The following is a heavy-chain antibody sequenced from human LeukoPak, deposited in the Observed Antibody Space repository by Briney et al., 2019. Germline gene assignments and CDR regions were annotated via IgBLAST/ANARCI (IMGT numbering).Heavy chain of an antibody. J-gene: IGHJ5*02. D-gene: IGHD3-10*01. Sequence: ASVKVSCKASGYTFTGYYMHWVRQAPGQGLEWMGWINPNSGGTNYAQKFQGRVTMTRDTSISTAYMELSRLRSDDTAVYYCARLHASGAEEFAPWGQGTLVTVSS. V-gene: IGHV1-2*02. CDR1: GYTFTGYY. CDR2: INPNSGGT. CDR3: ARLHASGAEEFAP.